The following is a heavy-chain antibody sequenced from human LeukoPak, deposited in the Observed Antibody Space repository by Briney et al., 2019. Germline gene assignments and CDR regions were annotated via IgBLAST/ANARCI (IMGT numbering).Heavy chain of an antibody. V-gene: IGHV3-21*01. D-gene: IGHD6-13*01. CDR3: ARSGSSWLFDY. Sequence: NPGGSLRLSCAASGFTFSSYSMNWVRQAPGKGLEWVSSISTSTSYIYYADSVKGRFTISRDNAKNSLYLQMNSLRAEDTAVYYCARSGSSWLFDYWGQGTLVTVSS. J-gene: IGHJ4*02. CDR1: GFTFSSYS. CDR2: ISTSTSYI.